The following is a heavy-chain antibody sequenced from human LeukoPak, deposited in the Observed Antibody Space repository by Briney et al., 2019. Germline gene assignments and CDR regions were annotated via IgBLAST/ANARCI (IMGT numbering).Heavy chain of an antibody. CDR3: ARVAGYYDFWSGTHYYFDY. Sequence: SETLSLTCTVSGGSISSGGYYWSWIRQHPGKGLEWIGYIYYSGSTYYNPSLKSRVTISVDTSKNQFSLKLSSVTAADTAVYYCARVAGYYDFWSGTHYYFDYWGQGTLVTVSS. V-gene: IGHV4-31*03. CDR1: GGSISSGGYY. D-gene: IGHD3-3*01. CDR2: IYYSGST. J-gene: IGHJ4*02.